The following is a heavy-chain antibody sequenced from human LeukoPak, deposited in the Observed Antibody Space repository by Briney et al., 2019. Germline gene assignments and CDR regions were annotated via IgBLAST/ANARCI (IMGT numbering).Heavy chain of an antibody. CDR2: MHPNSGNT. J-gene: IGHJ3*02. CDR1: GYTFTSYD. D-gene: IGHD5-24*01. Sequence: ASVKLSCKVAGYTFTSYDINWVRHATGQGSEWMGWMHPNSGNTVYAQKFEGRATLTRHTSISTAYMELSRLRSDDTAVYYCARSNGYKKYRDAFDIWGQGTMVTVSS. V-gene: IGHV1-8*01. CDR3: ARSNGYKKYRDAFDI.